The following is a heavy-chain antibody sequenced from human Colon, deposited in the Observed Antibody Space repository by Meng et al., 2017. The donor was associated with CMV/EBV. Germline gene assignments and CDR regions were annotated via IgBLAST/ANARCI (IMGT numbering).Heavy chain of an antibody. CDR2: IHLNGGT. CDR1: GFAVSGDY. CDR3: ARGGKGFWFFGL. V-gene: IGHV3-66*01. D-gene: IGHD4-23*01. Sequence: EVEVVGSGGGLVQPGGSLRLSCAASGFAVSGDYMTWVRQAPGKGLEWVSLIHLNGGTTYTDSVKGRFTISRDSSENAVYLQMNSLTGEDTAVYFCARGGKGFWFFGLWGRGTLVTVSS. J-gene: IGHJ2*01.